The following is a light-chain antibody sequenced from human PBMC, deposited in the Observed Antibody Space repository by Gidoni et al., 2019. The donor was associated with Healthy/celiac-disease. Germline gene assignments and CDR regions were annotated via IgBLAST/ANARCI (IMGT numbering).Light chain of an antibody. CDR2: DVS. V-gene: IGLV2-14*01. CDR1: SSDVGGYNY. CDR3: SSYTSSSTLV. J-gene: IGLJ3*02. Sequence: QSALTQPASVSGSPGQSITISCTGTSSDVGGYNYLAWYQQHPGKAPKLMIYDVSNRPSGVSNRFSGSKSGNTASLTISGLQADDEADYYCSSYTSSSTLVFGGGTKLTV.